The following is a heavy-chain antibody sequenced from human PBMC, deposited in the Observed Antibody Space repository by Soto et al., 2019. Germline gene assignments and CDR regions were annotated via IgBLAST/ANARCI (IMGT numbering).Heavy chain of an antibody. D-gene: IGHD3-22*01. CDR2: IDPRDSQT. CDR1: GYSFAGYW. V-gene: IGHV5-10-1*01. J-gene: IGHJ4*02. CDR3: ARQIYYSDTGPNFQYYFDS. Sequence: ESLKISCKGSGYSFAGYWITWVRQKPGKGLEWMGRIDPRDSQTYYSPSFRGHVTISVTKSITTVFLQWSSLRASDTAMYYCARQIYYSDTGPNFQYYFDSWGQGTPVTVSS.